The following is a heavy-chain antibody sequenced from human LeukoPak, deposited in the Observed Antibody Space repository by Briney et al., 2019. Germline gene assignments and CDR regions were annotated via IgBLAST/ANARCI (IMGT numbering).Heavy chain of an antibody. CDR1: GYSFTSYW. Sequence: GESLKISCKGSGYSFTSYWISWVRQMPGKGLEWRGRIDPSDSYTNYSPSFQGHVTISADKSISTAYLQRSSLKASDTAMYYCARESPMNTMARPSAFDIWGQGTMVTVSS. CDR3: ARESPMNTMARPSAFDI. D-gene: IGHD3-10*01. J-gene: IGHJ3*02. V-gene: IGHV5-10-1*01. CDR2: IDPSDSYT.